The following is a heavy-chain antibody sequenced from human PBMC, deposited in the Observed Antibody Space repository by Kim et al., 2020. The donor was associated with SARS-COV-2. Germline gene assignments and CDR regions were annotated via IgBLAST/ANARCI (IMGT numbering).Heavy chain of an antibody. V-gene: IGHV1-2*02. Sequence: ASVKVSCKASGYTFTGYYMHWVRQAPGQGLEWMGWINPNSGGTNYAQKFQGRVTMTRDTSISTAYMELSRLRSDDTAVYYCAREIIVVVPAASYYYYGMDVWGQGTTVTVSS. D-gene: IGHD2-2*01. CDR3: AREIIVVVPAASYYYYGMDV. CDR1: GYTFTGYY. CDR2: INPNSGGT. J-gene: IGHJ6*02.